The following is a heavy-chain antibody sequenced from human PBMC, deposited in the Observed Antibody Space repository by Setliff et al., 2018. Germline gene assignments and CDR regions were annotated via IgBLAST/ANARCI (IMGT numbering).Heavy chain of an antibody. V-gene: IGHV4-59*08. D-gene: IGHD3-22*01. CDR2: IYYGGTT. CDR1: GASISSYY. CDR3: ARHRRDSSGNYFVGLYYFDY. J-gene: IGHJ4*02. Sequence: PSETLSLTCTVSGASISSYYWGWIRQPPGKGLEWIGYIYYGGTTNYNPSLKSRVSISLDTSKSQFSLGLSSLTAADTAVYYCARHRRDSSGNYFVGLYYFDYWGQGTPVTVSS.